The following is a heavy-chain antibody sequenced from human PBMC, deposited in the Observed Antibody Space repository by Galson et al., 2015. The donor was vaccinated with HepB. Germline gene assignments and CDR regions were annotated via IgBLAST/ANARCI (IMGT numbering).Heavy chain of an antibody. J-gene: IGHJ2*01. CDR3: ARDLEGGYSSGWYVGYFDL. D-gene: IGHD6-19*01. CDR2: TYYRSKWYN. CDR1: GDSVSSNSAA. Sequence: CAISGDSVSSNSAAWNWIRQSPSRGLEWLGRTYYRSKWYNDYAVSVKSRITINPDTSKNQFSLQLNSVTPEDTAVYYCARDLEGGYSSGWYVGYFDLWGRGTLVTVSS. V-gene: IGHV6-1*01.